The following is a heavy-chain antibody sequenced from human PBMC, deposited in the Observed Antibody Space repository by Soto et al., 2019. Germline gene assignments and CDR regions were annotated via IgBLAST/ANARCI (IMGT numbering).Heavy chain of an antibody. D-gene: IGHD6-13*01. CDR1: GGTFSSYA. CDR3: SYSYTSSWKAYYFDY. V-gene: IGHV1-69*13. Sequence: SVKVPCKASGGTFSSYAISWVRQAPGQGLEWMGGIIPIFGTANYAQKFQGRVTITADESTSTAYMELSSLRSEDTAVYYCSYSYTSSWKAYYFDYWGQGTLVTLSS. CDR2: IIPIFGTA. J-gene: IGHJ4*02.